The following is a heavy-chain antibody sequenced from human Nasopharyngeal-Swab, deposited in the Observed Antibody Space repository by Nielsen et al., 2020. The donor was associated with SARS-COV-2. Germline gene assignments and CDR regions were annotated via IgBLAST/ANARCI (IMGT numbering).Heavy chain of an antibody. CDR3: ARGNYYYYYMDV. J-gene: IGHJ6*03. V-gene: IGHV4-30-4*08. CDR1: GGSISSGDYY. CDR2: IYYSGST. Sequence: SETLSLTCTVSGGSISSGDYYWSWIRQPPGKGLEWIGYIYYSGSTYYNPSLTSRVSISVDTSKNQFSLRLSSVTAADTAVYYCARGNYYYYYMDVWGKGTTVTVSS.